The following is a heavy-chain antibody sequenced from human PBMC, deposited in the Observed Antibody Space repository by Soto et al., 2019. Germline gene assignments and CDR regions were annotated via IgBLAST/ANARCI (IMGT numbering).Heavy chain of an antibody. D-gene: IGHD3-3*01. CDR1: GYTFTSYA. CDR2: INAGNGNT. Sequence: DSVKVSCKASGYTFTSYAMHWVRQAPGQRLEWMGWINAGNGNTKYSQKFQGRVTITRDTSASTAYMELSSLRSEDTAVYYCARLNHVVFLEWLSHNCFDPWGQGTLVTLSS. CDR3: ARLNHVVFLEWLSHNCFDP. V-gene: IGHV1-3*01. J-gene: IGHJ5*02.